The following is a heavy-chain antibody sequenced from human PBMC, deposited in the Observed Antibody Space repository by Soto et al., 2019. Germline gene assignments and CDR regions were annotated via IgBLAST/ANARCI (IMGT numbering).Heavy chain of an antibody. J-gene: IGHJ6*02. CDR1: GFTVSSNY. CDR3: ARDATRYSSSSWGYYYYYGMDA. V-gene: IGHV3-53*01. Sequence: LRLSCAASGFTVSSNYMSWVRQAPGKGLEWVSVIYSGGSTYYADSVKGRFTISRDNSKNTLYLQMNSLRAEDTAVYYCARDATRYSSSSWGYYYYYGMDAWGQGTTVTVSS. CDR2: IYSGGST. D-gene: IGHD6-6*01.